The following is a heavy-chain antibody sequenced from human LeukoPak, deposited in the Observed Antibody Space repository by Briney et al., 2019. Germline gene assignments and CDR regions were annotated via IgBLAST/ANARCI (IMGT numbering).Heavy chain of an antibody. CDR2: IYHSGST. D-gene: IGHD3-9*01. J-gene: IGHJ4*02. Sequence: SQTLSLTCAVSGGSISSGGYSWSWIREPPGKGLEWIGYIYHSGSTYYNPSLKSRVTISIDRSKNQFSLKLSSVTAADTAVYFFTQKTAYDILTGFDYWGQGTLVTVSS. CDR3: TQKTAYDILTGFDY. CDR1: GGSISSGGYS. V-gene: IGHV4-30-2*01.